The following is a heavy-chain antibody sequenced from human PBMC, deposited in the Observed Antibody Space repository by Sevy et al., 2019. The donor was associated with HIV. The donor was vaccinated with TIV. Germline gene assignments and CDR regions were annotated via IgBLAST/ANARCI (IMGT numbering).Heavy chain of an antibody. V-gene: IGHV3-72*01. CDR3: VRGPNCGVGGCQQISPYCLDV. J-gene: IGHJ6*03. CDR1: GFAFSDHY. Sequence: GGSLRLSCAASGFAFSDHYVDWVRQAPGKGLEWVGRIRNSPNRYTTEYAVSVEGRFTISRDDSRHSLYLQMNSLKTEDSAVYYCVRGPNCGVGGCQQISPYCLDVWGIGATVTVSS. CDR2: IRNSPNRYTT. D-gene: IGHD2-21*01.